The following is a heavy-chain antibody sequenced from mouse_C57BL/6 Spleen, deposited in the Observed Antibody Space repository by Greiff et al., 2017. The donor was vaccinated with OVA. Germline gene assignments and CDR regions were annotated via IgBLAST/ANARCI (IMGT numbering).Heavy chain of an antibody. D-gene: IGHD2-4*01. J-gene: IGHJ3*01. V-gene: IGHV3-6*01. CDR2: ISYDGSN. CDR3: ARGDYDYGAWFAY. CDR1: GYSITSGYY. Sequence: EVQRVESGPGLVKPSQSLSLTCSVTGYSITSGYYWNWIRQFPGNKLEWMGYISYDGSNNYNPSLKNRISITRDTSKNQFFLKLNSVTTEDTATYYCARGDYDYGAWFAYWGQGTLVTVSA.